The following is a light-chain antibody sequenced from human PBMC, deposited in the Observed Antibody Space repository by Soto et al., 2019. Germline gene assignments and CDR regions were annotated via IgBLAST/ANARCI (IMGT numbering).Light chain of an antibody. CDR3: AAWDDSLNGSYV. CDR1: TSHIGGNT. V-gene: IGLV1-44*01. J-gene: IGLJ1*01. Sequence: QSVLTQPPSASGTPGQRVTISCSGSTSHIGGNTVDWYQQLPGTAPKLLIYGNNQRPSGVPDRFSGSKSGTSASLAISGLQSDDEADYYCAAWDDSLNGSYVFGPGTKVTVL. CDR2: GNN.